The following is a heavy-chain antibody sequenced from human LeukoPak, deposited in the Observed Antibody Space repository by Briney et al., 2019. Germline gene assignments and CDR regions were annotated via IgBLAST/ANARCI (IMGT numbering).Heavy chain of an antibody. Sequence: SETLSLTCTVSCGSISSGSYYWSWIRQPAGKGLEWIGRVYSSGSTDYNPSLKSRLSISVDTSKIQFSLRLSSVTVADTAVYYCASGADSSNYFLYYWGQGILVTVSS. D-gene: IGHD3-22*01. J-gene: IGHJ4*02. CDR2: VYSSGST. CDR3: ASGADSSNYFLYY. V-gene: IGHV4-61*02. CDR1: CGSISSGSYY.